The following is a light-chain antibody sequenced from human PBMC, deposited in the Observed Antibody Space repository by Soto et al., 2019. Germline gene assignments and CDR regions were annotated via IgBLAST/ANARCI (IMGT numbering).Light chain of an antibody. CDR3: QQSYSTPTWT. CDR1: QSISSY. Sequence: DIQMTQSPSSLSASVGDRVTITCRASQSISSYLNWYQQKPGKAPKLLIYAASSLQSGVPSRFSGSGSGTDFTLTIISLQPEDAATYYCQQSYSTPTWTFDQATKVEIK. V-gene: IGKV1-39*01. CDR2: AAS. J-gene: IGKJ1*01.